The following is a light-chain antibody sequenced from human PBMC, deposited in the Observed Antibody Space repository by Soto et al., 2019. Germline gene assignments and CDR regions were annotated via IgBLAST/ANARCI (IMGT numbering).Light chain of an antibody. CDR3: QQYGRPWT. V-gene: IGKV3-15*01. J-gene: IGKJ1*01. CDR2: GAS. CDR1: QSVADN. Sequence: EVVMTQSPATLSVSPGERVTLSCRSSQSVADNLAWFQQKPGQGPRLLIYGASTRATGIPARFSGSGSETDLTLTIRRLEPEDFALYYCQQYGRPWTFGQGTKVDIK.